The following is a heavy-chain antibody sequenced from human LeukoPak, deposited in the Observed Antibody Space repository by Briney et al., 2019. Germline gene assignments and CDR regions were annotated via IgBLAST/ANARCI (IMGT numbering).Heavy chain of an antibody. CDR2: IYYSGST. CDR3: ARVSSGLARAFDY. J-gene: IGHJ4*02. D-gene: IGHD6-19*01. V-gene: IGHV4-30-4*01. Sequence: SQTLSLTCTVSGGSISSGDYYWSWIRQPPGKGLEWIGYIYYSGSTYYNPSLKSRVTISVDTSKNQFSLKLSSVTAADTAVYYCARVSSGLARAFDYWGQGTLVTVSS. CDR1: GGSISSGDYY.